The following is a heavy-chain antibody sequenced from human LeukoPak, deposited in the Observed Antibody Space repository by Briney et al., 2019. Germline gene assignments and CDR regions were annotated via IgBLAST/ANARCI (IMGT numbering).Heavy chain of an antibody. Sequence: SETLSLTCAVSGGSISSGGYSWSWIRQPPGKGLEWIGYIYHSGSTYYNPSLKSRVTISVDRSKDQFSLKLSSVTAADTAVYYCATSITGTTGGFDPWGQGTLVTVSS. J-gene: IGHJ5*02. D-gene: IGHD1-20*01. CDR3: ATSITGTTGGFDP. CDR2: IYHSGST. V-gene: IGHV4-30-2*01. CDR1: GGSISSGGYS.